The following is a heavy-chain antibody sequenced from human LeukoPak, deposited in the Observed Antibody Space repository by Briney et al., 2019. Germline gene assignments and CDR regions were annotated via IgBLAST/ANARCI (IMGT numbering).Heavy chain of an antibody. V-gene: IGHV3-48*03. CDR3: ARERTTIVSGTTIGAY. CDR2: IIGSGDTI. CDR1: GFTFSSYE. Sequence: GGSLRLSCSASGFTFSSYEMNWVRQAPGKGLEWISYIIGSGDTIYYADSVKGQFTISRDNAKNSLFLQMNSLTADDTAVYYCARERTTIVSGTTIGAYWGQGTLVTVSS. D-gene: IGHD2/OR15-2a*01. J-gene: IGHJ4*02.